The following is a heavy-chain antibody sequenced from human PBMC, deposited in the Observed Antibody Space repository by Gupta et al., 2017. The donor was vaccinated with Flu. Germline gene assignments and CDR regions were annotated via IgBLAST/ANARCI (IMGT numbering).Heavy chain of an antibody. Sequence: EVQLVESGGDLVQPGGSLRLSCAASGFTFSDYSMNWVRQVPGKGLEWLSYISETSRTIYYADSVKGRFTISRDNDKNSLYLQMNRLRVEDTAVYYCARDPDTPFIRAFDSWGQGILVTVSS. V-gene: IGHV3-48*01. CDR1: GFTFSDYS. CDR2: ISETSRTI. J-gene: IGHJ4*02. CDR3: ARDPDTPFIRAFDS. D-gene: IGHD5-18*01.